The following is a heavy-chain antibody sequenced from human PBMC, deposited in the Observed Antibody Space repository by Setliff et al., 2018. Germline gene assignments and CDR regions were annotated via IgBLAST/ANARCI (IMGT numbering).Heavy chain of an antibody. CDR1: GGSISSSSYY. Sequence: KPSETLSLTCTVSGGSISSSSYYWGWIRQPPGKGLEWIGSIHYSGSTYYNPSLKSRVTISIDTSKNQFSLKLSSVTAADTAVYYCARGGDSGSYFLANHDAFDIWGQGTMVTVSS. CDR2: IHYSGST. J-gene: IGHJ3*02. D-gene: IGHD1-26*01. V-gene: IGHV4-39*07. CDR3: ARGGDSGSYFLANHDAFDI.